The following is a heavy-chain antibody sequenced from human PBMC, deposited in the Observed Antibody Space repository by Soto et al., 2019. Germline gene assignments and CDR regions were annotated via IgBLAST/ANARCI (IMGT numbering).Heavy chain of an antibody. CDR3: ARNGYYSLDL. J-gene: IGHJ3*01. V-gene: IGHV4-4*02. CDR1: GASISNDNW. CDR2: IYHSGTT. Sequence: QVQLQESGPGLVKPSGTLSLTCAVSGASISNDNWWSWVRRPPGKGLEWIGEIYHSGTTNYNPSLTSRVTISVDKPKNQFSLGLTSVTAADTAVDFCARNGYYSLDLWGQGAMVTVSS. D-gene: IGHD1-26*01.